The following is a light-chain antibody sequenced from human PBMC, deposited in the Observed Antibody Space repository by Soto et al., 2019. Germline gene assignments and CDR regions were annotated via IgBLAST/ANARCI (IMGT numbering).Light chain of an antibody. CDR2: AAS. Sequence: IQRTQYKYSLSSSVGDRGTIACRASQGVSTYLAWYQQKPGKVPELLIYAASTLLSGVPSRFSGSGSGTDFTLTISSLQPEDVATYYCQMYATALLPFGHGTKVDI. V-gene: IGKV1-27*01. J-gene: IGKJ1*01. CDR3: QMYATALLP. CDR1: QGVSTY.